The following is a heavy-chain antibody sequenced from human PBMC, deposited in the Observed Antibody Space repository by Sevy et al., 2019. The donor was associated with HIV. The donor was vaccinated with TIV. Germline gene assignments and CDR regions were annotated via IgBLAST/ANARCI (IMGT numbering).Heavy chain of an antibody. J-gene: IGHJ4*02. V-gene: IGHV1-18*01. Sequence: ASVKVSCKTFGYTFKTYGISWVRQAPGQGLEWMGWISAYSGDTNFAQKFQGRVTMTTDTYTSTVYMELSSLRSDDTAMYFCARDKPQGVVIIPGSMWGGVDYWGQGTVVTVSS. CDR3: ARDKPQGVVIIPGSMWGGVDY. D-gene: IGHD2-2*01. CDR2: ISAYSGDT. CDR1: GYTFKTYG.